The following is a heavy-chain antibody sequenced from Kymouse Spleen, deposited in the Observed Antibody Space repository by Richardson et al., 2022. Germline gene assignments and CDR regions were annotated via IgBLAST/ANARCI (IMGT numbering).Heavy chain of an antibody. D-gene: IGHD3-10*01. CDR3: TRMDYYGSGSY. CDR2: IRSKANSYAT. V-gene: IGHV3-73*02. CDR1: GFTFSGSA. Sequence: EVQLVESGGGLVQPGGSLKLSCAASGFTFSGSAMHWVRQASGKGLEWVGRIRSKANSYATAYAASVKGRFTISRDDSKNTAYLQMNSLKTEDTAVYYCTRMDYYGSGSYWGQGTLVTVSS. J-gene: IGHJ4*02,IGHJ5*02.